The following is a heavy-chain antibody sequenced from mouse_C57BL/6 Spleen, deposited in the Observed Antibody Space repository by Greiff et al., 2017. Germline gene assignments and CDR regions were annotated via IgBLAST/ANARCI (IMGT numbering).Heavy chain of an antibody. CDR3: ARRGFDYEDWFAY. J-gene: IGHJ3*01. CDR2: ISDGGSYT. V-gene: IGHV5-4*03. CDR1: GFTFSSYA. Sequence: DVMLVESGGGLVKPGGSLKLSCAASGFTFSSYAMSWVRQTPEKRLEWVATISDGGSYTYYPDNVKGRFTISRDNAKNNLYLQMSHLKSEDTAMYDCARRGFDYEDWFAYWGQGTLVTVSA. D-gene: IGHD2-4*01.